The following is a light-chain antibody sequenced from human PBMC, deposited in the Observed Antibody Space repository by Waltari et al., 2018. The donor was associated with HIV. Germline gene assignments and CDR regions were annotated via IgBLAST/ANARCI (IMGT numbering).Light chain of an antibody. V-gene: IGLV2-8*01. Sequence: QSALTQPPSASGSLGQSVTISCTGTSTDISGYDYVSWYPQHPGKAPKPLIYEVNKRPSGVPDRCSSSRSDNRASLTVSGLQYEDEAEYYCSSYTDFNTPHVFGTGTKVTVL. CDR1: STDISGYDY. CDR2: EVN. J-gene: IGLJ1*01. CDR3: SSYTDFNTPHV.